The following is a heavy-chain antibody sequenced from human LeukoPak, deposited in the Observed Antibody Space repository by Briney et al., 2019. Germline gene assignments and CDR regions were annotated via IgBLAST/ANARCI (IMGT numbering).Heavy chain of an antibody. CDR1: GYTFTGYY. CDR3: ARGQLLHIYYYYYMDL. J-gene: IGHJ6*03. D-gene: IGHD2-15*01. Sequence: ASVKVSCKASGYTFTGYYMHWVRQAPGQGLEWMGWINPNSGGTNYAQKFQGRVTMTRDTSISTAYMELSRLRSDGTAVYYCARGQLLHIYYYYYMDLWGKGTTVTISS. CDR2: INPNSGGT. V-gene: IGHV1-2*02.